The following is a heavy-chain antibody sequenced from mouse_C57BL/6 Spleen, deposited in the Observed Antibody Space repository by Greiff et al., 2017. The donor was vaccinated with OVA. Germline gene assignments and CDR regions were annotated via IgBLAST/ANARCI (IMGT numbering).Heavy chain of an antibody. D-gene: IGHD1-1*01. CDR1: GYAFSSSW. Sequence: QVQLKQSGPELVKPGASVKISCKASGYAFSSSWMNWVKQRPGKGLEWIGRIYPGDGDTNYNGKFKGKATLTADKSSSTAYMQLSSLTSEDSAVYFCARSAYYYGSKDYAMDYWGQGTSVTVS. V-gene: IGHV1-82*01. CDR3: ARSAYYYGSKDYAMDY. CDR2: IYPGDGDT. J-gene: IGHJ4*01.